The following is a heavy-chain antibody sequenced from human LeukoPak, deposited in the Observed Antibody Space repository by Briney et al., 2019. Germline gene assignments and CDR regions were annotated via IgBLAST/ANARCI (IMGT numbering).Heavy chain of an antibody. Sequence: GSLRLACAASGFTFSDYYMSWIRQPPGKGLEWIGEINHSGSTNYNPSLKSRVTISVDTSKNQFSLKLSSVTAADTAVYYCARGVGFGVPGPWGQGTLVTVSS. J-gene: IGHJ5*02. CDR2: INHSGST. D-gene: IGHD3-3*01. V-gene: IGHV4-34*01. CDR1: GFTFSDYY. CDR3: ARGVGFGVPGP.